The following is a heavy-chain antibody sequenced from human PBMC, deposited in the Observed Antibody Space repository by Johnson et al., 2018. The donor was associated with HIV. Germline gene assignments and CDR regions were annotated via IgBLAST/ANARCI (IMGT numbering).Heavy chain of an antibody. V-gene: IGHV3-66*02. CDR1: GFPVTSNF. D-gene: IGHD5-18*01. CDR2: VYSTFGT. J-gene: IGHJ3*02. CDR3: ARGVRNSYGYLLGTFDI. Sequence: VQLVESGGGLVQPGGSLRLSCTASGFPVTSNFMTWVRQPPGKGLDWVSAVYSTFGTYYEDSVRGRFTIPTDNSKNTLYLQMNSLRRADTAVYYCARGVRNSYGYLLGTFDIWGQGTMVTVSS.